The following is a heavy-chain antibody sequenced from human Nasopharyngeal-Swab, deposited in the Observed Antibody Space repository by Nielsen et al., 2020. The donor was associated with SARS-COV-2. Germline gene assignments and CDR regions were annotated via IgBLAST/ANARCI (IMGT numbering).Heavy chain of an antibody. CDR1: GFTFSSYW. V-gene: IGHV3-74*01. CDR2: INSDGRTK. D-gene: IGHD1-14*01. Sequence: GESLKISCVASGFTFSSYWMQWVRQPPGKGLEWVARINSDGRTKDHADSLQGRCTIARDNAKNEVYLQLNGLRDEDTAVYYCGRAGSYRIDYWGQGTLVTVSS. CDR3: GRAGSYRIDY. J-gene: IGHJ4*02.